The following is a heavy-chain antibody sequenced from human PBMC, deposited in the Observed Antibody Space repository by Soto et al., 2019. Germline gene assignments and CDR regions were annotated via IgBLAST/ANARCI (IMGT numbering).Heavy chain of an antibody. CDR2: IYYSGLT. V-gene: IGHV4-61*01. CDR1: CGSVSSGRYY. J-gene: IGHJ5*01. CDR3: VRTPTSPRRFDS. D-gene: IGHD2-15*01. Sequence: PSETLSLTCTVSCGSVSSGRYYWSWIRQPPGKGLEWIGYIYYSGLTNYSPSPKSRVAISIDTSKNQFSLILSSVTAADTAVYYCVRTPTSPRRFDSWGQGTLVTVS.